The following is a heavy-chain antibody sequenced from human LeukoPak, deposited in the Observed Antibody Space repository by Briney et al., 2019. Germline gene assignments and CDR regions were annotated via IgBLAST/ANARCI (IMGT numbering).Heavy chain of an antibody. D-gene: IGHD4-17*01. J-gene: IGHJ4*02. V-gene: IGHV4-34*01. CDR3: ARDYGDYRYVGGFGYFDY. CDR2: INHSGST. CDR1: GGSFSGYY. Sequence: SETLSLTCAVYGGSFSGYYWSWIRQPPGKGLEWIGEINHSGSTNYNPSLKSRVTISVDTSKNQFSLKLSSVTAADTAVYYCARDYGDYRYVGGFGYFDYWGQGTLVTVSS.